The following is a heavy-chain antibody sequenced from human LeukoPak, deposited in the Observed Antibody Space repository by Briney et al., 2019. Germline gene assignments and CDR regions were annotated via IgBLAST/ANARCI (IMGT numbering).Heavy chain of an antibody. J-gene: IGHJ4*02. Sequence: GGSLRLSCSAPGFIFSSDWMKWVRQAPGKGLEWVATIKQDGSAKHYGDSVKGRFTISRDSAKNTLYLEMNTLRAEDTAVYYCATGEGHWGQGTLVTVSS. CDR1: GFIFSSDW. D-gene: IGHD2-21*01. CDR2: IKQDGSAK. V-gene: IGHV3-7*01. CDR3: ATGEGH.